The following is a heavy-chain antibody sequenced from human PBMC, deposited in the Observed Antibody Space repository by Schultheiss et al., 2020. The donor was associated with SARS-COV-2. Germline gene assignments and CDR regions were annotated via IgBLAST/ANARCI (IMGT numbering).Heavy chain of an antibody. Sequence: GGSLRLSCTASGFTFGDYAMSCFRQAPGKGLEWVGFIRSKAYGGTTEYAASVKGRFTISRDDSKSIAYLQMNSLKTEDTAVYYCTREGRDCSGGSCYPYYDSSGYYSDYWGQGTLVTVSS. CDR2: IRSKAYGGTT. D-gene: IGHD3-22*01. CDR3: TREGRDCSGGSCYPYYDSSGYYSDY. CDR1: GFTFGDYA. J-gene: IGHJ4*02. V-gene: IGHV3-49*03.